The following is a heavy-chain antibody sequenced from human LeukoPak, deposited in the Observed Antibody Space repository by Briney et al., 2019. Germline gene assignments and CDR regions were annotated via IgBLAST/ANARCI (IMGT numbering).Heavy chain of an antibody. V-gene: IGHV3-21*01. CDR3: ARDMGYCTNGVCWSNWFDP. CDR1: GFTFSSYS. CDR2: ISSSSSYI. D-gene: IGHD2-8*01. Sequence: GGSLRLSCAASGFTFSSYSMNWVRQAPGKGLEWVSSISSSSSYIYYADSVKGRFTISRDNAKNSLYLQMNSLRAEDTAVYYCARDMGYCTNGVCWSNWFDPWGQGTLATVSS. J-gene: IGHJ5*02.